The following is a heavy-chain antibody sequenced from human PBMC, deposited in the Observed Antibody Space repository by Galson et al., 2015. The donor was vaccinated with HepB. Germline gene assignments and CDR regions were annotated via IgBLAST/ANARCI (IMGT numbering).Heavy chain of an antibody. D-gene: IGHD6-13*01. Sequence: SLRLSCAASGFTFNNYALHWVRQAPGKGLEWVALISYDGRSKYYADSVKGRFTISRDNAKNSLDLQINSLRADDTAAYYCARGDGSIWYSYWGQGILVTVSS. J-gene: IGHJ4*02. CDR3: ARGDGSIWYSY. CDR1: GFTFNNYA. CDR2: ISYDGRSK. V-gene: IGHV3-30*04.